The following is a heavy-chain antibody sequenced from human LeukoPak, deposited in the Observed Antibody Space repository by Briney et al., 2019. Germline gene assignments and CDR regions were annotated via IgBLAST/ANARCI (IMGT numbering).Heavy chain of an antibody. V-gene: IGHV3-66*01. Sequence: GGSMRLSCAASGFSASNNYMSWVRQAPGKGLEWVSVIYSGGSTFYAASVKGRFTISRDNSKNTLYLQMNSLRAEDTAVYYCASDSYSPEYFQHWGQGTLVTVSS. D-gene: IGHD2-15*01. CDR3: ASDSYSPEYFQH. J-gene: IGHJ1*01. CDR2: IYSGGST. CDR1: GFSASNNY.